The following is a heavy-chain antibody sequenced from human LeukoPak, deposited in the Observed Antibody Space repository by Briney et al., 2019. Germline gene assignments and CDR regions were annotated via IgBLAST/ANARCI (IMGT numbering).Heavy chain of an antibody. CDR1: GGSISSSSYY. J-gene: IGHJ4*02. CDR3: ARAGYSYGDPFDY. D-gene: IGHD5-18*01. CDR2: IYYSGST. Sequence: PSETLSLTCTVSGGSISSSSYYWGWLRQPPGKGLEWIGSIYYSGSTYYNPSLKSRVTISVDTSKNQFSLKLSSVTAADTAVYYCARAGYSYGDPFDYWGQGTLVTVSS. V-gene: IGHV4-39*07.